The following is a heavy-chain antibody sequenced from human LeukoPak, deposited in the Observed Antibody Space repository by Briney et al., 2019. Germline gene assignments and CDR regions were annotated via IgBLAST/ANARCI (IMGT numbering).Heavy chain of an antibody. CDR3: AKAPVTSCRGAYCYPFDS. Sequence: PGGSLRLSCAASGLTFSSYGMHWVRQAPGKGLEWVAFIRYDGSNKYYADSVKGRFTISRDNSKNTLYLQMNSLRAEDAAVYFCAKAPVTSCRGAYCYPFDSWGQGTLVTVSS. CDR2: IRYDGSNK. D-gene: IGHD2-21*01. V-gene: IGHV3-30*02. J-gene: IGHJ4*02. CDR1: GLTFSSYG.